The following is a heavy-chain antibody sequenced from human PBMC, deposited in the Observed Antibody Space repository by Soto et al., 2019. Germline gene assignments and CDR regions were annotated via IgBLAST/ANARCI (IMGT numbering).Heavy chain of an antibody. CDR1: GGTFSSYA. J-gene: IGHJ3*02. CDR3: ARDGPVDYYDSSGYYPSDAFDI. V-gene: IGHV1-69*13. CDR2: IIPIFGTA. Sequence: SVKVSCKASGGTFSSYAISWVRQAPGQGLEWMGGIIPIFGTANYAQKFQGRVTITADESTSTAYMKLSSLRSEDTAVYYCARDGPVDYYDSSGYYPSDAFDIWGQGTMVTVSS. D-gene: IGHD3-22*01.